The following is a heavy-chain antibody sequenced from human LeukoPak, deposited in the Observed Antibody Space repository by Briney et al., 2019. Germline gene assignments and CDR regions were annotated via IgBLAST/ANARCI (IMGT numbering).Heavy chain of an antibody. CDR2: IDPRDSDT. V-gene: IGHV5-51*01. D-gene: IGHD1-1*01. CDR1: GYNFSAHW. CDR3: ARHAVPYMLSNWFDP. Sequence: GESLKISYKASGYNFSAHWIGWVRQMPGKGLEWMGIIDPRDSDTRYSPSFQGQVTISADKSISTAYLQWGSLKASDTAMYYCARHAVPYMLSNWFDPWGQGTLVTVSS. J-gene: IGHJ5*02.